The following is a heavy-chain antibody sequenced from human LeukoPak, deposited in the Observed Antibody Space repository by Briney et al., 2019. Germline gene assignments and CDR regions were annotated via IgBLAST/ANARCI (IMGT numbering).Heavy chain of an antibody. J-gene: IGHJ4*02. CDR2: VNDDGSKT. Sequence: GGSLRLSCAASGFTFRDFWFHWVRQVPGKGPVWVSRVNDDGSKTFYPGSVKGRFTISRDNAKNTVYLQMNSLRVEDTAVYYCARETLGAGLRAPDYWGRGALVTVAS. CDR1: GFTFRDFW. CDR3: ARETLGAGLRAPDY. V-gene: IGHV3-74*01. D-gene: IGHD1-1*01.